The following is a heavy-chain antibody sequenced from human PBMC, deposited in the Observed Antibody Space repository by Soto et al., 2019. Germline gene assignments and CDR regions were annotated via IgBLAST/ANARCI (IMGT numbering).Heavy chain of an antibody. J-gene: IGHJ6*02. D-gene: IGHD6-13*01. V-gene: IGHV1-69*13. Sequence: SVKVSCKASGGTFSSYAISWVRQAPGQGLEWMGGIIPIFGTANYAQKFQGRVTITADESTSTAYMELSSLRSEDTAVYYCASARQQLAPYYYYCYGMDVWGQGTTVTFSS. CDR3: ASARQQLAPYYYYCYGMDV. CDR1: GGTFSSYA. CDR2: IIPIFGTA.